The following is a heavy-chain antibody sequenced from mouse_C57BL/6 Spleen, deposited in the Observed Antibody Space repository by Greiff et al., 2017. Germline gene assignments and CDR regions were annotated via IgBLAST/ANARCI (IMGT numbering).Heavy chain of an antibody. Sequence: VQLQQSGAELVRPGTSVKLSCKASGYTFTSYWMHWVKQRPGQGLEWIGVIDPSDSYTNYNQKFKGKATLTVDTSSSTAYMQLSSLTSEDSAVYYCATYYGSSYGFDYWGQGTTLTVSS. CDR3: ATYYGSSYGFDY. J-gene: IGHJ2*01. CDR2: IDPSDSYT. D-gene: IGHD1-1*01. V-gene: IGHV1-59*01. CDR1: GYTFTSYW.